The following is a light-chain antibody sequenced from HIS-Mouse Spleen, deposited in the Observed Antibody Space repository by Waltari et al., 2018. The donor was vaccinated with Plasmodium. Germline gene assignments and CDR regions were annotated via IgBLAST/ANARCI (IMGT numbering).Light chain of an antibody. CDR3: SSYAGSNNLV. CDR1: SSDVGGYNY. J-gene: IGLJ2*01. Sequence: QSALTQPPSASGSPGPSVTISCTGTSSDVGGYNYLPWYQQHPGQAPKLMIYEVSKRPSGVPDRFSGSKSGNTASLTVSGLQAEDEADYYCSSYAGSNNLVFGGGTKLTVL. CDR2: EVS. V-gene: IGLV2-8*01.